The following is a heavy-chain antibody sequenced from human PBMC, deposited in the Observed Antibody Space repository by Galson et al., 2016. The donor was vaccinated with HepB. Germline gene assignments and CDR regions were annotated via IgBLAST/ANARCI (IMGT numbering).Heavy chain of an antibody. J-gene: IGHJ6*02. CDR3: AASPNSHYSHMEV. Sequence: SVKVSCKASGFIFTSSAMQWVRQARGQRLEWIGRIVVGSGKTNYAQKFQDRVTITRDMSTTTASLELTSLRSEDTAVYYCAASPNSHYSHMEVWGQGTTVTVSS. V-gene: IGHV1-58*02. D-gene: IGHD2-21*01. CDR2: IVVGSGKT. CDR1: GFIFTSSA.